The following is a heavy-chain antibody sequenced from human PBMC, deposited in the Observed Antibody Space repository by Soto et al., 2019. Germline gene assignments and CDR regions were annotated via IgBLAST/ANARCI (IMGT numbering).Heavy chain of an antibody. V-gene: IGHV4-39*01. CDR1: ADSSTISNSY. CDR3: ARHRIEVVWRGFDD. J-gene: IGHJ4*02. Sequence: SETLSLTGTVSADSSTISNSYWGWLRQPPGKGLQWIGSSSYNGGTFYNPSLKGRVAISVDTSKKQSSLQVTSVTAADTAMYFCARHRIEVVWRGFDDWGQGSPVTVSS. D-gene: IGHD1-1*01. CDR2: SSYNGGT.